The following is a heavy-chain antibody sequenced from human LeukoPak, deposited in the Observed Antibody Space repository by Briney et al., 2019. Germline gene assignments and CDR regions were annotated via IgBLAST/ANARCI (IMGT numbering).Heavy chain of an antibody. CDR1: GYTFTSYY. CDR2: INPSGGST. CDR3: ARGEGQWLARDY. Sequence: ASVKVSCEASGYTFTSYYMHWVRQAPGQGLEWMGIINPSGGSTSYAQKFQGRVTMTRDMSTSTVYMELSSLRSEDTAVYYCARGEGQWLARDYWGQGTLVTVSS. J-gene: IGHJ4*02. V-gene: IGHV1-46*01. D-gene: IGHD6-19*01.